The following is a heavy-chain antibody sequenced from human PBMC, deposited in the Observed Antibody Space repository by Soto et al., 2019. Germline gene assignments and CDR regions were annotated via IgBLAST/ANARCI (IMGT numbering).Heavy chain of an antibody. V-gene: IGHV1-18*01. CDR2: ISAYNGNT. CDR3: ARPVEMATISRSYLFY. Sequence: VASVKVSCKASGYTFTSYGISWVRQAPGQGLEWMGWISAYNGNTNYAQKFQGRVTITADESTSTAYLDLSSLRSEDTAVYYCARPVEMATISRSYLFYWAQGTLVTVSS. CDR1: GYTFTSYG. J-gene: IGHJ4*02. D-gene: IGHD5-12*01.